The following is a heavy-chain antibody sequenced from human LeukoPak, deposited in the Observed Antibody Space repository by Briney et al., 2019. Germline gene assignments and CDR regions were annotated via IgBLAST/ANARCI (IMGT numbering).Heavy chain of an antibody. J-gene: IGHJ4*02. V-gene: IGHV4-34*01. CDR3: ARGPRDSTTWYAIY. CDR2: INHSGST. D-gene: IGHD6-13*01. Sequence: SETLSLTCAVYGGSFSGYYWSWIRQPPGKGLEWIGEINHSGSTNYNPSLKSRVTISVDTSKNQFSLNLSSVTVADTAVYYCARGPRDSTTWYAIYWGQGTLVTVSS. CDR1: GGSFSGYY.